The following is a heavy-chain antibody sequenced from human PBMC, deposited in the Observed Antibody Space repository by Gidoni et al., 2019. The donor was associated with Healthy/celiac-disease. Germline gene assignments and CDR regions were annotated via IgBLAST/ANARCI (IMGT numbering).Heavy chain of an antibody. V-gene: IGHV4-59*01. Sequence: QVQLQESGPGLVKPSETLSLTCTVSGGSISSYYWSWIRQPPGKGLEWIGYIYYSGSTNYNPPLKSRVTISVDTSKNQFSLKLSSVTAADTAVYYCARDFGGSYYYYGMDVWGQGTTVTVS. D-gene: IGHD2-15*01. CDR2: IYYSGST. CDR1: GGSISSYY. CDR3: ARDFGGSYYYYGMDV. J-gene: IGHJ6*02.